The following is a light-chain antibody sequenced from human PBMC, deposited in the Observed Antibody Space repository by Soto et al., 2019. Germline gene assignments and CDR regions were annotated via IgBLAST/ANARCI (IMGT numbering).Light chain of an antibody. Sequence: QSALTQPASVSGSPGQSITISCTGTSSDVGGYDFVSWYQHHPGKAPRLIIYQVSNRPSGVSNRFSGSKSGTSASLAITGLQAEDEADYYCQSYDSSLIVSKVFGTGTKVTVL. CDR3: QSYDSSLIVSKV. CDR2: QVS. J-gene: IGLJ1*01. CDR1: SSDVGGYDF. V-gene: IGLV2-14*01.